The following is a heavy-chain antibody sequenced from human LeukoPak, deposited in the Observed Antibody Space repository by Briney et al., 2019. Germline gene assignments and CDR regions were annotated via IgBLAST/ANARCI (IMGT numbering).Heavy chain of an antibody. CDR3: ARYDNNKFFDY. V-gene: IGHV4-59*01. Sequence: SETLSLTCTVSGGSITYYYWSWLRQPPGKGLEWIGYIYYNGNTNYNPSLKSRVTFSVDTSKNHFSLKLSSVTAADTAVYYCARYDNNKFFDYWGQGTLVTVSS. CDR2: IYYNGNT. CDR1: GGSITYYY. D-gene: IGHD1-1*01. J-gene: IGHJ4*02.